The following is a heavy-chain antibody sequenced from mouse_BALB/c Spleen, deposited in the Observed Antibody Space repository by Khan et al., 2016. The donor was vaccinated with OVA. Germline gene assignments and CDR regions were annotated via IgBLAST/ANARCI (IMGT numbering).Heavy chain of an antibody. Sequence: QVQLKESGAELAKPGASVKMSCKASGYTLTNNWMHWIKQRPGQGLEWIGYINLSTHYTEYNQKFKDKATLTADKSSSTAYMQLSSLASEDSAVYYCTRGGKNRAWFAYWGQGTLVTVSA. CDR3: TRGGKNRAWFAY. V-gene: IGHV1-7*01. J-gene: IGHJ3*01. CDR1: GYTLTNNW. CDR2: INLSTHYT.